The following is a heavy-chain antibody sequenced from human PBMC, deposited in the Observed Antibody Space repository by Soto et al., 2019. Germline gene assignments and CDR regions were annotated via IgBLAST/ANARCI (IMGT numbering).Heavy chain of an antibody. CDR2: ISAYNGNT. CDR1: GYTFTSYG. J-gene: IGHJ5*02. D-gene: IGHD6-6*01. Sequence: QVKLVQSGAEVKKPGASVKVSCKASGYTFTSYGISWVRQAPGQGLEWMGWISAYNGNTNYAQKLQGRVTMTTDTSTSTAYMELRSLRSDDTAVYYCVRPRHSSSPRPFRFDPWGQGTLVTVSS. V-gene: IGHV1-18*01. CDR3: VRPRHSSSPRPFRFDP.